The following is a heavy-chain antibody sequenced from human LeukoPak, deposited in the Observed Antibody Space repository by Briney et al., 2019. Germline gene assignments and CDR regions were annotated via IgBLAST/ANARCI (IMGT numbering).Heavy chain of an antibody. CDR1: GYTFTDHY. Sequence: GASVKVSCKASGYTFTDHYMHWVRQAPGQGFEWMGWINPYSGDTIYAQKFQGRVTMTRDTSISTLYLELSRPTSDDTAVYFCARGTMHLDYWGQGTLVTVSS. J-gene: IGHJ4*02. CDR3: ARGTMHLDY. CDR2: INPYSGDT. V-gene: IGHV1-2*02. D-gene: IGHD5-24*01.